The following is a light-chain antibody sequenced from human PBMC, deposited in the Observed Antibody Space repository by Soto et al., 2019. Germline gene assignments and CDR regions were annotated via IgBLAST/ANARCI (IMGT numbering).Light chain of an antibody. V-gene: IGKV3-20*01. J-gene: IGKJ1*01. CDR3: QQYGSSPRT. Sequence: EIVLTQSPGTLSLSPGERATLSCRASQSVSSSYLAWYQQKPGQAPRLLIYGASRRATGIPDRFSGSGSGTDFTLTISRLEPEDLAVYYCQQYGSSPRTFGQGTK. CDR1: QSVSSSY. CDR2: GAS.